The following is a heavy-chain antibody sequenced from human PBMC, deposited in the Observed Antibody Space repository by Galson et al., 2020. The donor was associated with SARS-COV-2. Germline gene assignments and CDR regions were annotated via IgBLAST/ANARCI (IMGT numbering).Heavy chain of an antibody. J-gene: IGHJ4*02. CDR1: GVSISSPTYY. D-gene: IGHD3-22*01. CDR2: IHTGRNT. Sequence: SETLSLTCTVSGVSISSPTYYWSWIRRPAGRGLEWIGRIHTGRNTIYNPSLKSRVTISMDTSRNQFSLRLSFVTAADMAVYYCAREPEDSPFDYWGRGILVTVSS. V-gene: IGHV4-61*02. CDR3: AREPEDSPFDY.